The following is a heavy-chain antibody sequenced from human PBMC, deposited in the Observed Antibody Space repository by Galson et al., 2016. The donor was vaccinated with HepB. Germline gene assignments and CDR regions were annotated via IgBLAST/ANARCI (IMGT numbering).Heavy chain of an antibody. Sequence: SLRLSCATSGFSSTSYEVNWVRQAPGKGLEWISYISSRSGTPTYYSDSVKGRFAISRDNDRNSVYLQMNSLRPEDTAVYYCARGGGLRQLVPYYFDYWGQGALVTVSA. CDR3: ARGGGLRQLVPYYFDY. J-gene: IGHJ4*02. CDR1: GFSSTSYE. D-gene: IGHD6-13*01. CDR2: ISSRSGTPT. V-gene: IGHV3-48*03.